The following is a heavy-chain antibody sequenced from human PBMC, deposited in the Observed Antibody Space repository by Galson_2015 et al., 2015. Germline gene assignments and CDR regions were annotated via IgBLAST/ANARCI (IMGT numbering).Heavy chain of an antibody. CDR2: INTNTGNP. V-gene: IGHV7-4-1*02. Sequence: SVKVSCKASGYTFTNYPMNWVRQAPGQGLEWVGWINTNTGNPTYGQGFTGRFVLSLDTSVSTAYLQITSLKAEDTAIYYCARAPDSFDIWSQGTMVTVSS. CDR1: GYTFTNYP. CDR3: ARAPDSFDI. J-gene: IGHJ3*02. D-gene: IGHD3-22*01.